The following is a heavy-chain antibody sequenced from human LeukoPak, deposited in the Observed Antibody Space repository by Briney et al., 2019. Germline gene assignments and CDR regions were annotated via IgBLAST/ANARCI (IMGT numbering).Heavy chain of an antibody. J-gene: IGHJ4*02. CDR1: GFNFNNYA. CDR2: ISGSGAIT. V-gene: IGHV3-23*01. Sequence: GGSLRLSCAASGFNFNNYAMCWVRQDPGKGLEWVSAISGSGAITYYTDSVKGRFTISRDNSKNTVYLQMNSLRAEDTAIYYCAKVAIYGGNPNGHFDYWGQGTLVTVS. D-gene: IGHD4-23*01. CDR3: AKVAIYGGNPNGHFDY.